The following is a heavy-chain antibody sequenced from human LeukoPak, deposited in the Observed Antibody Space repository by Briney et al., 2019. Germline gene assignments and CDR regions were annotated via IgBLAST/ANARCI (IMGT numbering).Heavy chain of an antibody. CDR3: AKIAIRISLLVVVLSTAHVWYFDL. V-gene: IGHV3-23*01. D-gene: IGHD3-22*01. CDR1: GFTFSNYA. J-gene: IGHJ2*01. Sequence: GGSLRLSCAASGFTFSNYAMSWVRQAPGKGLEWVSGISGSGGSTYYADSVKGRLTISRHNSKNALYLQMDCLSAGHTPVFYCAKIAIRISLLVVVLSTAHVWYFDLWGRSALGTVSS. CDR2: ISGSGGST.